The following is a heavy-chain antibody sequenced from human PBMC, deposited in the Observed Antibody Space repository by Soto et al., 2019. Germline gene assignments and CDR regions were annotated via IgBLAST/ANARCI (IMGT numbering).Heavy chain of an antibody. CDR3: AGHTYYYGVDI. J-gene: IGHJ6*02. CDR2: IYPGDSET. CDR1: GYRFTNYW. V-gene: IGHV5-51*01. Sequence: PGESLKISCKGSGYRFTNYWIGWVRQMPGKGLEWMGIIYPGDSETRYSPSFQGQVTISADKSINTACLQWSSLKASDTATYYCAGHTYYYGVDIWGQGTTVTVSS.